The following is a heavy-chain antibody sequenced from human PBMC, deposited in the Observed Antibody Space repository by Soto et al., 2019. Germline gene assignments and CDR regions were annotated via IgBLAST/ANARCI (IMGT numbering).Heavy chain of an antibody. V-gene: IGHV3-30-3*01. CDR2: ISYDGSNK. CDR3: AREGAGDWFDP. Sequence: QVQLVESGGGVVQSGRSLRLSCAASGFTFSSYAMHWVRQAPGKGLEWVATISYDGSNKYYADSVKGRFTISRDYSKNTLYLQMTSLRPEDTAVYYCAREGAGDWFDPWAREPWSPSPQ. D-gene: IGHD3-10*01. CDR1: GFTFSSYA. J-gene: IGHJ5*02.